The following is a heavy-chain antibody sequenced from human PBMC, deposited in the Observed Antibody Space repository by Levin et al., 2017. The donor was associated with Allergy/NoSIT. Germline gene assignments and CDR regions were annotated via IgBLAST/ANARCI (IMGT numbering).Heavy chain of an antibody. CDR1: GGSISSYY. CDR3: ARWALKDSSGYYYRYFDL. D-gene: IGHD3-22*01. CDR2: IYYSGST. Sequence: SQTLSLTCTVSGGSISSYYWSWIRQPPGKGLEWIGYIYYSGSTNYNPSLKSRVTISVDTSKNQFSLKLSSVTAADTAVYYCARWALKDSSGYYYRYFDLWGRGTLVTVSS. J-gene: IGHJ2*01. V-gene: IGHV4-59*01.